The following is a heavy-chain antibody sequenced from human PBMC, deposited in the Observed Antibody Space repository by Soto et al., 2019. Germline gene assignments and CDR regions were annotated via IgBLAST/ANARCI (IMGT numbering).Heavy chain of an antibody. Sequence: EVQLLESGGGLVQPGGSLRLSCETSGFSFNTYAMTWVRQAPGMGLEWVAVINYSGRTTFHAQSVKGRFTISRDNSRNTVFLQMDSLRAEYTAVYYCVKQLGSGKTYYYNMDVWGLGTTVIVSS. CDR2: INYSGRTT. CDR1: GFSFNTYA. J-gene: IGHJ6*02. V-gene: IGHV3-23*01. D-gene: IGHD3-10*02. CDR3: VKQLGSGKTYYYNMDV.